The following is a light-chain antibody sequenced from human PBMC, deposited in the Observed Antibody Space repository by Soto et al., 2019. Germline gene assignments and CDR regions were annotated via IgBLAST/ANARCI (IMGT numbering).Light chain of an antibody. CDR3: QQYESYSPLT. CDR1: QGISQY. V-gene: IGKV1-9*01. J-gene: IGKJ4*01. CDR2: AAV. Sequence: DIHLTQSPSLLSASVGDRVTITCRASQGISQYVAWYQQKPGKAPKLLIYAAVVLQGGIPSRFSGSGSGTEFTLTIAGLQPEDFATYYCQQYESYSPLTFGGGTKVDIK.